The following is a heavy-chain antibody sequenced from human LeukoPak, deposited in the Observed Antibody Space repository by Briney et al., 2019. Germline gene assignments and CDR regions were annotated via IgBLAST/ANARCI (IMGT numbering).Heavy chain of an antibody. Sequence: ASVTVSCKASGYSFPGYCMHWVRQALGQGLEWMGWNNPNSGGTNYAQKFQGRVTMTRDTSITTAYMELSSLRSDDTAVYYCARGAYSYWGSRVAYWGQGTLVTVSS. CDR1: GYSFPGYC. D-gene: IGHD7-27*01. V-gene: IGHV1-2*02. J-gene: IGHJ4*02. CDR2: NNPNSGGT. CDR3: ARGAYSYWGSRVAY.